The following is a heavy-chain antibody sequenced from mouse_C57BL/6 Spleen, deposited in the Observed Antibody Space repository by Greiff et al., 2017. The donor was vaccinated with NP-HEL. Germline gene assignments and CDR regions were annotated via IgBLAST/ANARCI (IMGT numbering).Heavy chain of an antibody. CDR2: INPNNGGT. Sequence: VQLQQSGPELVKPGASVKISCKASGYTFTDYYMNWVKQSHGKSLEWIGDINPNNGGTSYNQKFKGKATLTVDKSSSTAYMELRSLTSEDSAVYYCARSWGSNGDYWGQGTTLTVSS. CDR3: ARSWGSNGDY. D-gene: IGHD1-1*01. CDR1: GYTFTDYY. V-gene: IGHV1-26*01. J-gene: IGHJ2*01.